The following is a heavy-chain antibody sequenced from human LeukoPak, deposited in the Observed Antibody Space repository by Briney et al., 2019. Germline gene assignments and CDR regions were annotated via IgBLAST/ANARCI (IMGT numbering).Heavy chain of an antibody. Sequence: GGSLRLSCAASGFTFSSYGMHWVRQAPGKGLEWVAVISYDGSNKYYADSVKGRFTISRDNSKNTLYLQMNSLRAEDTAVYYCAKDQASYSSHSPDNWGQGTLVTVSS. CDR1: GFTFSSYG. V-gene: IGHV3-30*18. CDR3: AKDQASYSSHSPDN. J-gene: IGHJ4*02. D-gene: IGHD6-13*01. CDR2: ISYDGSNK.